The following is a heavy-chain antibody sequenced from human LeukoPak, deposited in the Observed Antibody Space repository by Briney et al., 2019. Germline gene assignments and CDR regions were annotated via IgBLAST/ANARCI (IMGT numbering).Heavy chain of an antibody. V-gene: IGHV4-38-2*02. J-gene: IGHJ4*02. CDR1: GYSISSGYF. CDR2: IYHSGST. D-gene: IGHD2-15*01. Sequence: NTSETLSLTCTVSGYSISSGYFWGWIRQPPGKGLEWIGSIYHSGSTYYNPSLKSRVTISVATSKNQCSLKLSSVTAADTAVYYCARTYPGLLYAVVWGQGTLVTVSS. CDR3: ARTYPGLLYAVV.